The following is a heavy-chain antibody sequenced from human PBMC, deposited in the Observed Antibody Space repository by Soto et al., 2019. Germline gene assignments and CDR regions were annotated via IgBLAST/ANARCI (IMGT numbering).Heavy chain of an antibody. V-gene: IGHV6-1*01. CDR3: ARSYSGDLPDS. D-gene: IGHD5-12*01. CDR1: GDSVSSDSAA. Sequence: QVQLQQSGPGLVKPSQTLSLTCAISGDSVSSDSAAWIWIRQSPSRGLEWLGRTYFRSRWYDDYALSVKGRITINADTSKNQLSLQLNSVTPEDTAVYYCARSYSGDLPDSWGQGTLVTVSS. CDR2: TYFRSRWYD. J-gene: IGHJ4*02.